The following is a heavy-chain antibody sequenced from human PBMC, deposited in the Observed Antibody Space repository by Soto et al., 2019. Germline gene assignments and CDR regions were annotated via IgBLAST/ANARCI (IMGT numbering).Heavy chain of an antibody. CDR1: GFTFSVSD. CDR2: IRGKNNNYAT. V-gene: IGHV3-73*02. J-gene: IGHJ6*02. D-gene: IGHD6-19*01. Sequence: ERQLVQSGGGVVQPGGSLKLSCAAFGFTFSVSDMHWVRQASGKGLEWVGRIRGKNNNYATTYAASMTGRFIISRDDSVNTSFLQMSSLKTEETAIYYCTRHEEGRRAVFHGMDVWCQVTTVTVSS. CDR3: TRHEEGRRAVFHGMDV.